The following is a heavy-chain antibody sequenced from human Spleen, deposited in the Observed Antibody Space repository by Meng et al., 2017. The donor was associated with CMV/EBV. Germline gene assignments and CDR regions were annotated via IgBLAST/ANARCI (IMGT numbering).Heavy chain of an antibody. J-gene: IGHJ6*02. CDR1: GFTFNNAW. CDR2: IKSKTDGGTT. CDR3: TTDRLYDFYGMDV. Sequence: GESLKISCAASGFTFNNAWMSWVRQAPGKGLEWVGRIKSKTDGGTTDYAAPVKGRFTISRHDSKNTLYLQMNSLKTEDTAVYYCTTDRLYDFYGMDVWVQGTTVTVSS. V-gene: IGHV3-15*01. D-gene: IGHD5/OR15-5a*01.